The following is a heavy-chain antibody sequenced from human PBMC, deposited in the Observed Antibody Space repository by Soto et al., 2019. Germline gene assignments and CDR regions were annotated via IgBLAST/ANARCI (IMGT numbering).Heavy chain of an antibody. CDR2: ISGSGGST. J-gene: IGHJ4*02. V-gene: IGHV3-23*01. Sequence: HLGGSLRLSCAASGFTFSSYAMSWVRQAPGKGLEWVSAISGSGGSTYYADSVKGRFTISRDNSKNTLYLQMNSLRAEDTAVYYCAKVGCSSTSCYEYYFDYWGQGTLVTVSS. D-gene: IGHD2-2*01. CDR3: AKVGCSSTSCYEYYFDY. CDR1: GFTFSSYA.